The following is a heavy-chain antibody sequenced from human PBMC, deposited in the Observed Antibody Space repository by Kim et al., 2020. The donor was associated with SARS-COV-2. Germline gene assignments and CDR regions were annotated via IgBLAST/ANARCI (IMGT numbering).Heavy chain of an antibody. J-gene: IGHJ3*02. CDR3: ARETFGLGNAFDI. CDR1: GFTFSSYS. CDR2: ISSSRSYI. D-gene: IGHD3-16*01. Sequence: GWSLRLSCAASGFTFSSYSMNWVRQAPGKGLEWVSSISSSRSYIYYADSVKGRFTISRDNAKNSLYLQMNSLRAEDTAVYYCARETFGLGNAFDIWGQGTMVTVSS. V-gene: IGHV3-21*01.